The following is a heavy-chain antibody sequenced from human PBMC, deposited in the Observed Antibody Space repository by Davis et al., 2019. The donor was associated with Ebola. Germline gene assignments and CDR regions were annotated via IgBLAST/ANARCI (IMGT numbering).Heavy chain of an antibody. D-gene: IGHD3-10*01. CDR3: ARRTDYYGPGCSGGFDY. CDR2: MTSDGRTT. V-gene: IGHV3-74*01. Sequence: KGLELVPRMTSDGRTTVYASSVKGRFTISRDNANNTLYLQMDSLRAEDTAMYYCARRTDYYGPGCSGGFDYWGQGTLVTVAS. J-gene: IGHJ4*02.